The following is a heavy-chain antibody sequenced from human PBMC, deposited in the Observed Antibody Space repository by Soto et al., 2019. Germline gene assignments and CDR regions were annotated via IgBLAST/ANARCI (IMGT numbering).Heavy chain of an antibody. CDR1: VFPLGANA. CDR3: ATEMGATQGPFDN. D-gene: IGHD1-26*01. CDR2: LSNTGRRT. J-gene: IGHJ4*02. V-gene: IGHV3-23*01. Sequence: GSLRLSCVVSVFPLGANAMSWVRQAPGKGLEWVSGLSNTGRRTSYADSVKGRFNISRDNSENTVYLQMNSLRVEDTAVYYCATEMGATQGPFDNWGQGTLVTVSS.